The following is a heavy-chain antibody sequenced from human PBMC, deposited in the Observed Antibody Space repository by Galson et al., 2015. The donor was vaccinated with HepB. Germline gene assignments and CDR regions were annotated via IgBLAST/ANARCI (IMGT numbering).Heavy chain of an antibody. CDR3: ARDYDFWSGFSRGPGYYYYMDV. CDR1: GYTFTSYG. Sequence: SGYTFTSYGISWVRQAPGQGLERMGWISAYNGNTNYAQKLQGRVTMTTDTSTSTAYMELRSLRSDDTAVYYCARDYDFWSGFSRGPGYYYYMDVWGKGTTVTVSS. V-gene: IGHV1-18*01. D-gene: IGHD3-3*01. J-gene: IGHJ6*03. CDR2: ISAYNGNT.